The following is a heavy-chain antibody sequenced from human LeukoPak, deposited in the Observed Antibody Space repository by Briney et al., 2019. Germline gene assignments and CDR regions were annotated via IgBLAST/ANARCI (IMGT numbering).Heavy chain of an antibody. J-gene: IGHJ5*02. D-gene: IGHD4-17*01. V-gene: IGHV3-30-3*01. Sequence: GRSLRLSCAASGFTFSSYAMHWVRQAPGKGLEWVAVISYDGSNKYYADSVKGRFTISRDSAKNSLYLQMNSLRDEDTAVYYCAKALTTVTVYNWFDPWGQGTLVTVSS. CDR1: GFTFSSYA. CDR3: AKALTTVTVYNWFDP. CDR2: ISYDGSNK.